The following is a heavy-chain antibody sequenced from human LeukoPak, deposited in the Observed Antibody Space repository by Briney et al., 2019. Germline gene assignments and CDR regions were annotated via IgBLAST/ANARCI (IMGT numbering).Heavy chain of an antibody. V-gene: IGHV3-53*04. J-gene: IGHJ3*02. D-gene: IGHD2-21*02. CDR1: GFTVSSNY. CDR3: AREGRLSDDAFDI. Sequence: GGSLRLSCAASGFTVSSNYMSWVRHAPGKGLEWGSVIYSGGSTYYTDSVKGRFTISRQNSKNTLYLQMNSLRAEDTAVYYCAREGRLSDDAFDIWGQGTMVTVSS. CDR2: IYSGGST.